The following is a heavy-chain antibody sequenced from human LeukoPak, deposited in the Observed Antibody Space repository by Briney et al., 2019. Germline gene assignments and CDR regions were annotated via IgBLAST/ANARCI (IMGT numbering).Heavy chain of an antibody. J-gene: IGHJ4*02. D-gene: IGHD6-6*01. CDR1: GFIFSNYL. CDR2: ITHDAETT. V-gene: IGHV3-23*01. CDR3: AKVGSLRGTSSPDY. Sequence: GVSLRLSCAASGFIFSNYLMTWVRQAPGKGLDWVSSITHDAETTLYADSVKGRFTISRDNSKNTLYLQVNSLRDDDTAIYYCAKVGSLRGTSSPDYWGQGTLVAVSS.